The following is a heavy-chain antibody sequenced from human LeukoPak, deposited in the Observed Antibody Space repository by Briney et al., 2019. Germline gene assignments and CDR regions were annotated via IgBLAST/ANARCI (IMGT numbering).Heavy chain of an antibody. D-gene: IGHD2-2*01. V-gene: IGHV3-7*01. Sequence: GGSLRLSCAASGFTFSSYWMSWVRQAPGKGLEWVANIKQDGSEKYYVDSVKGRFTISRDNAKNSLYLQMNSLRAEDTAVYYCAREGDIVVVPAAPEDVWGKGTTVTVSS. J-gene: IGHJ6*04. CDR3: AREGDIVVVPAAPEDV. CDR2: IKQDGSEK. CDR1: GFTFSSYW.